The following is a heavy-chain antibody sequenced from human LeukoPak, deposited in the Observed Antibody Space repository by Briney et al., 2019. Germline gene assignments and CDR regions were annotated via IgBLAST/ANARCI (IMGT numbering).Heavy chain of an antibody. J-gene: IGHJ6*03. D-gene: IGHD3-10*01. CDR1: GGSFSGYY. CDR3: AGHSMVRGVRNYYYYYMDV. Sequence: PSETLSLTCTVYGGSFSGYYWSWIRQPPGKGLEWIGEINHSGSTNYNPSLKSRVTISVDTSKNQFSLKLSSVTAADTAVYYCAGHSMVRGVRNYYYYYMDVWGKGTTVTVSS. V-gene: IGHV4-34*01. CDR2: INHSGST.